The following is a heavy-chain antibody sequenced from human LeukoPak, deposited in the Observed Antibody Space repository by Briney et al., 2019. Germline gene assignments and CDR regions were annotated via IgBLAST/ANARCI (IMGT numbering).Heavy chain of an antibody. D-gene: IGHD6-19*01. Sequence: SETLSLICTVSGGSISSYYWSWIRQPPGKGLEWIGYIYYSGSTNYNPSLKSRVTISVDTSKNQFSLKLSSVTAADTAVYYCARVGSGWYVFDYCGQGTLVTVSS. J-gene: IGHJ4*02. CDR3: ARVGSGWYVFDY. CDR1: GGSISSYY. CDR2: IYYSGST. V-gene: IGHV4-59*01.